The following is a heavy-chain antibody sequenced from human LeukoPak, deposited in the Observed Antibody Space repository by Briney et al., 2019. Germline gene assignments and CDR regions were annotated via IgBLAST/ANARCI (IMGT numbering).Heavy chain of an antibody. CDR1: GGSISSGAYY. Sequence: SQTLSLTCTVSGGSISSGAYYWSWIRQPPGKGLEWIGYMYYSGTTYYNPSLKSRFTISVDTSKNQFSLEVTSVTAADTAVYYCARRLIKQLADYYYMDVWGKGTTVTVSS. CDR3: ARRLIKQLADYYYMDV. J-gene: IGHJ6*03. V-gene: IGHV4-30-4*08. CDR2: MYYSGTT. D-gene: IGHD6-6*01.